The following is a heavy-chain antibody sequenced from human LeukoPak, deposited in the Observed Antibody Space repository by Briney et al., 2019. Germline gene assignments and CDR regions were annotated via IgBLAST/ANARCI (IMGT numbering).Heavy chain of an antibody. CDR2: INPDGSDK. Sequence: GGSLRLSCAASGFTFTSYWMSWVRQAPGKGLQWVATINPDGSDKYHVDSVKGRFTISRDNAKNSLYLQMNSLTVEDTAVYYCAKWKYSNSGIDDYWGQGTLVTVSS. D-gene: IGHD6-6*01. CDR3: AKWKYSNSGIDDY. J-gene: IGHJ4*02. V-gene: IGHV3-7*01. CDR1: GFTFTSYW.